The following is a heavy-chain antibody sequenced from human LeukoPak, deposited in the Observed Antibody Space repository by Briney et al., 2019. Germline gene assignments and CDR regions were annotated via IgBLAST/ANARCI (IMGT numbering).Heavy chain of an antibody. CDR1: GDSISSFY. V-gene: IGHV4-59*01. D-gene: IGHD4-17*01. CDR3: ARGPDYGDYVH. CDR2: IYYSGST. Sequence: SETLSLTCTVSGDSISSFYWSWVRQPPGKGLEWIGYIYYSGSTNYNPSLKSRVTISVDTSKNQFSLRLSSVTAADTAVYYCARGPDYGDYVHWGQGTLVTVSS. J-gene: IGHJ4*02.